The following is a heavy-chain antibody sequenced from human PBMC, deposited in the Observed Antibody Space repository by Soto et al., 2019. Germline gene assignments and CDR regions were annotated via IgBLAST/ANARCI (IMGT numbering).Heavy chain of an antibody. D-gene: IGHD3-9*01. CDR2: IYYSGST. CDR3: ARARLRYFDWLLSHYGMAV. J-gene: IGHJ6*02. V-gene: IGHV4-61*01. CDR1: GGSVSSGSYY. Sequence: SETLSLTCTVSGGSVSSGSYYWSWIRQPPGKGLEWIGYIYYSGSTNYNPSLKSRVTISVDTSKNQFSLKLSSVTAADTAVYYCARARLRYFDWLLSHYGMAVWGQGTKVTVSS.